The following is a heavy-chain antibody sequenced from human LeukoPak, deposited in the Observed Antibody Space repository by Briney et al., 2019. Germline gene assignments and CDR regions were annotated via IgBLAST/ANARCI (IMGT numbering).Heavy chain of an antibody. Sequence: GGSLRLSCAASGFTFDDYAMHWVRQGPGKGLEWVSGISWSSSSLGYADSVKGRFTISRDNAKNSLYLQMNSLKVEDTAVYYCAKEIYCTATSCQGNDAFDLWGQGTVVTVSS. J-gene: IGHJ3*01. CDR3: AKEIYCTATSCQGNDAFDL. CDR1: GFTFDDYA. CDR2: ISWSSSSL. D-gene: IGHD2-8*02. V-gene: IGHV3-9*01.